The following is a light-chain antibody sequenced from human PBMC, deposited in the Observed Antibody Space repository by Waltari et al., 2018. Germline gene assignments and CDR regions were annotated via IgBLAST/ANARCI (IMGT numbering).Light chain of an antibody. V-gene: IGKV2-28*01. CDR2: WGF. Sequence: DIVMTQSPLSLPVTLGEPASTSFRSSQSLIYSNGYTNFDWYVKKPGQFPQVLIYWGFNRASGVPDRFSGSGSGTDFTLKISRVEAEDVGIYYCMQALQTPITFGQGTRLEIK. J-gene: IGKJ5*01. CDR3: MQALQTPIT. CDR1: QSLIYSNGYTN.